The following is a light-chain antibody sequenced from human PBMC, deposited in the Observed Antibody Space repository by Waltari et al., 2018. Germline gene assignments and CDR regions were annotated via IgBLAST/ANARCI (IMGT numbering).Light chain of an antibody. V-gene: IGLV2-14*03. CDR3: SSYTSSSPVV. CDR2: DVS. J-gene: IGLJ2*01. CDR1: SSDVGGYNY. Sequence: QSALTQPASVSGSPGQSITISCTGTSSDVGGYNYVSWYQQHPGKASTLMIYDVSNRPSVVSNRFSGAKSGNTASLTISGLQAEDESDYYCSSYTSSSPVVFGGGTKLTVL.